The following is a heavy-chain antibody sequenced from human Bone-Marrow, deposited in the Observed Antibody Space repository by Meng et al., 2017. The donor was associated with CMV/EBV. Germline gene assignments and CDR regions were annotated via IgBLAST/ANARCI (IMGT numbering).Heavy chain of an antibody. CDR2: IFPILAIT. Sequence: SVKVSCKASGGTFNSYIINWVRQAPGEGLEWMGRIFPILAITNYAQKFQGRVTITADKSTSTVYMELSSLRSEDTAVYYCARGVVGATYAFDIWGLGTRVTGSS. CDR3: ARGVVGATYAFDI. CDR1: GGTFNSYI. V-gene: IGHV1-69*02. J-gene: IGHJ3*02. D-gene: IGHD1-26*01.